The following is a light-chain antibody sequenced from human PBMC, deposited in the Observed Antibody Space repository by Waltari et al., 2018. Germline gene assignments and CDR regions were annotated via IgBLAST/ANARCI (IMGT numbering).Light chain of an antibody. CDR1: QGVDSN. V-gene: IGKV3-15*01. Sequence: VMTQSPVTLSVSLGERATLSCRASQGVDSNLAWYQRKPGQPPRLLIFGASTRATGVPARFSGSGSGTEFTLTIDSLQSDDFVVYYCHQYNKWPLWSFGQGTKV. J-gene: IGKJ1*01. CDR2: GAS. CDR3: HQYNKWPLWS.